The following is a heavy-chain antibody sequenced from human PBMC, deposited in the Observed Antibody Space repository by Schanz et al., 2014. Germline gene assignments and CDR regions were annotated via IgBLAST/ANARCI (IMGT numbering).Heavy chain of an antibody. J-gene: IGHJ6*02. CDR1: GFDFNSYS. CDR3: ARDTSYGMDV. CDR2: ISGSGGST. D-gene: IGHD5-18*01. Sequence: EVRLVESGGGLVQPGGSLRLSCEASGFDFNSYSMNWVRQAPGKGLEWVSAISGSGGSTYYADSVKGRFTISRDNSKNTLYLQMNSLRVEDTAVYYCARDTSYGMDVWGQGTTVTVSS. V-gene: IGHV3-23*04.